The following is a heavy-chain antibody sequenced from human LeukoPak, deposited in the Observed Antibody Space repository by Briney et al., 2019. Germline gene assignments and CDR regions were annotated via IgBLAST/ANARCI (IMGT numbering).Heavy chain of an antibody. CDR1: GFTFSDYY. Sequence: PGRSLRLSCAASGFTFSDYYMSWIRQAPGKGLEWVSYISSSGSTIYYADSVKGRFTISRDNAKNSLYLQMNSLRAEDTAVYYCARKGARGYSYGKLGYYYYGMDVWGQGTTVTVSS. J-gene: IGHJ6*02. CDR3: ARKGARGYSYGKLGYYYYGMDV. D-gene: IGHD5-18*01. CDR2: ISSSGSTI. V-gene: IGHV3-11*01.